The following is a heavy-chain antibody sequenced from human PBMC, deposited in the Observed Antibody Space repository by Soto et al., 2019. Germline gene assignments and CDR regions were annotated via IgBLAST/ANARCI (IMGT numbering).Heavy chain of an antibody. CDR3: TTLGPS. Sequence: EVRLVESGGGLVKPGGSLRLSCAASGFTFSDAWMNWVRQAPGKGLEWVGHVTTKTDGETTEYAAFVKGRFSISRDDSTNTLFLQMTSLETDDTAMYYCTTLGPSWGQVTLVTVSS. J-gene: IGHJ5*02. V-gene: IGHV3-15*07. CDR2: VTTKTDGETT. CDR1: GFTFSDAW.